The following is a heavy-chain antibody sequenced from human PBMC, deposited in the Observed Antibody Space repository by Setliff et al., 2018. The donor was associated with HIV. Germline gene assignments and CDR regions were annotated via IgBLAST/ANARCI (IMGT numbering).Heavy chain of an antibody. D-gene: IGHD2-15*01. CDR3: ASNFRSGYWYFDL. CDR1: GFTFSSYA. J-gene: IGHJ2*01. V-gene: IGHV3-30*04. Sequence: PGGSLRLSCAASGFTFSSYAMHWVRQAPGKGLEWVAVISYDGSNKYYADSVKGRFTISRDNSKNTLYLQMNSLRAEDTAVYYCASNFRSGYWYFDLWGRGTLVTVSS. CDR2: ISYDGSNK.